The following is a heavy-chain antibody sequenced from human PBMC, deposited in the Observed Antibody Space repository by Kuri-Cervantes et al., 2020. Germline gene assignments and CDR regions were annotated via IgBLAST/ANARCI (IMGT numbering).Heavy chain of an antibody. Sequence: GGSLRLSCAASEFKSSSYAMSWVRQAPGRGLEWVSSIIGNSGIAYYADSVKGRSTISRDNAKNSLYLQMNSLRAEDTAVYYCARAPQFIRTHYYYYMDVWGTGTTVTVSS. J-gene: IGHJ6*03. V-gene: IGHV3-23*01. CDR1: EFKSSSYA. CDR2: IIGNSGIA. D-gene: IGHD2-2*01. CDR3: ARAPQFIRTHYYYYMDV.